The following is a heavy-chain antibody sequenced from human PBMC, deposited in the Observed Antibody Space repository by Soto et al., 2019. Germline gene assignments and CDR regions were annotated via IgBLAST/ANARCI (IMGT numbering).Heavy chain of an antibody. Sequence: QVQLVQSGAEVRKPGASVTVSCRSSGDSFNDYYIHWVRQAPRQVFEWMGWINPNGGVTKYAQKFQGWVSMTRDTSIRTVYMQLSRIRSDDTAVYYCARESGGATATLDYYYFYMDVWGTGTTVTVSS. D-gene: IGHD5-12*01. CDR1: GDSFNDYY. J-gene: IGHJ6*03. CDR2: INPNGGVT. V-gene: IGHV1-2*04. CDR3: ARESGGATATLDYYYFYMDV.